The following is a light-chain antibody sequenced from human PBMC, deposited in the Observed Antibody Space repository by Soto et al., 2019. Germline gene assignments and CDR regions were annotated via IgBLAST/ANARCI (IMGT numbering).Light chain of an antibody. J-gene: IGLJ1*01. CDR3: QAGDNRLSAYG. CDR1: SSNIEAGYD. V-gene: IGLV1-40*01. Sequence: QSVLTQPPSVFGAPGQRVTISCTVSSSNIEAGYDVHWYLQLPGTAPKLLVYTNNNRPSGVPDRFSGSKSGASASLAITGLQAEDEADYCGQAGDNRLSAYGFGAGTKGTVL. CDR2: TNN.